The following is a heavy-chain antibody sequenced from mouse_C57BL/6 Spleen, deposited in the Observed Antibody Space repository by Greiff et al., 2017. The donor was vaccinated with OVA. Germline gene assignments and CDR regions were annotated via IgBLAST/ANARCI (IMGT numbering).Heavy chain of an antibody. CDR3: ARWELLRQYYFDY. V-gene: IGHV1-64*01. CDR2: IHPNSGST. D-gene: IGHD1-1*01. CDR1: GYTFTSYW. J-gene: IGHJ2*01. Sequence: VQLQQPGAELVKPGASVKLSCKASGYTFTSYWMHWVKQRPGQGLEWIGMIHPNSGSTNYNEKFKSKATLTVDKSSSTAYMQLSGLTSEDSAVYDCARWELLRQYYFDYWGQGTTLTVSS.